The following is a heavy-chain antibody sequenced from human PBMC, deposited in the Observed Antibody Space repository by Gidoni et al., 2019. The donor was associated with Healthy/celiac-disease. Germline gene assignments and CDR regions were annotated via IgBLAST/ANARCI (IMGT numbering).Heavy chain of an antibody. J-gene: IGHJ3*02. CDR3: ARDRGGDYDFWSGYPAFDI. Sequence: KGRFTIYRDNAKNSLYLQMNSLRAEDTAVYYCARDRGGDYDFWSGYPAFDIWGQGTMVTVSS. D-gene: IGHD3-3*01. V-gene: IGHV3-48*01.